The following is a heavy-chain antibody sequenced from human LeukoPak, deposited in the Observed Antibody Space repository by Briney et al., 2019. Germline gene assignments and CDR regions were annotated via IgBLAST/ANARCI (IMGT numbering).Heavy chain of an antibody. D-gene: IGHD5-18*01. Sequence: GGSLRLSCAASGFTFSSYAMSWVRQAPGKGLEWVSAISGSGGSSYYADSVKGRFTISRDNSKNTLYLQMNSLRAEDTAVYYCVKLLGYGYDFDYWGQGTLVTVSS. J-gene: IGHJ4*02. CDR2: ISGSGGSS. V-gene: IGHV3-23*01. CDR3: VKLLGYGYDFDY. CDR1: GFTFSSYA.